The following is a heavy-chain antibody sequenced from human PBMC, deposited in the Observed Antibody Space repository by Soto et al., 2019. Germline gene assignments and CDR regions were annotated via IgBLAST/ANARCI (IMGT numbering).Heavy chain of an antibody. Sequence: GASVKVSCKASGYTFTSYGISWVRQAPGQGLEWMGWISAYNGNTNYAQKLQGRVTMTTDTSTSTAYMELRSLRSDDTAVYYCAIDPSVTYYDFWSGQTPIDYWGQGTLVTVSS. J-gene: IGHJ4*02. CDR2: ISAYNGNT. D-gene: IGHD3-3*01. CDR3: AIDPSVTYYDFWSGQTPIDY. V-gene: IGHV1-18*01. CDR1: GYTFTSYG.